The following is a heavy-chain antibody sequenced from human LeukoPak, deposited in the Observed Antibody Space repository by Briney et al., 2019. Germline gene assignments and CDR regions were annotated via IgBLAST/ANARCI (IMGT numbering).Heavy chain of an antibody. D-gene: IGHD3-22*01. V-gene: IGHV4-59*01. Sequence: SETLSLTCTVSGGSISSSYWSWIRQPPGKGLEWIGYIYYSGSTNYNPSLKSRVTISVDTSKNQFSLKLSSVTAADTAVYYCARDRREYYDSSGYFNWFDPWGQGTLVTVSS. CDR1: GGSISSSY. CDR2: IYYSGST. J-gene: IGHJ5*02. CDR3: ARDRREYYDSSGYFNWFDP.